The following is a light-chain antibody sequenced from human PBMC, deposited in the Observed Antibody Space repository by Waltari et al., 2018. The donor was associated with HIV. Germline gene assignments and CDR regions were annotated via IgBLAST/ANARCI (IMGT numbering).Light chain of an antibody. CDR3: QQYNDLPQT. J-gene: IGKJ1*01. Sequence: EVAMPQSPDTLSVSPGERATLSCRASQNVGGNLAWYQVRPGQAPSLLIYGATSRTTGFPARFSASGSGTEFTLTISSLQSEDFAIYYCQQYNDLPQTFGQGTRVDMK. CDR2: GAT. V-gene: IGKV3-15*01. CDR1: QNVGGN.